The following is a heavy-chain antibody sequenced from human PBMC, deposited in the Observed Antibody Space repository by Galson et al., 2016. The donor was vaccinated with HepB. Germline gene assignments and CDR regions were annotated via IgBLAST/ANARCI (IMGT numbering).Heavy chain of an antibody. V-gene: IGHV3-33*01. CDR2: IWYDGSHE. CDR3: GRDQFSQAWLDH. CDR1: GFTFSNYG. D-gene: IGHD5-24*01. J-gene: IGHJ4*02. Sequence: SLRLSCAASGFTFSNYGMHWVRQAPGRGLEWVALIWYDGSHEYYADSVKGRFTISRDDSKNTLYLQMNSLRAEYTAVYYCGRDQFSQAWLDHWGQGTLVTVSS.